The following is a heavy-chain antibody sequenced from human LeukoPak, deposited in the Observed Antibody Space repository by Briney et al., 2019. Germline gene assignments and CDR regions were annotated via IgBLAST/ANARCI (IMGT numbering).Heavy chain of an antibody. D-gene: IGHD6-13*01. CDR3: AKDSSNSWYLSREEV. J-gene: IGHJ4*02. CDR2: ISSSSSYI. CDR1: GFTFSSYS. V-gene: IGHV3-21*04. Sequence: GGSLRLSCAASGFTFSSYSMNWVRQAPGKGLEWVSSISSSSSYIYYADSVKGRFTISRDNSKNTLFLQMNSLRAEDTAIYYCAKDSSNSWYLSREEVWGQGTLVTVSS.